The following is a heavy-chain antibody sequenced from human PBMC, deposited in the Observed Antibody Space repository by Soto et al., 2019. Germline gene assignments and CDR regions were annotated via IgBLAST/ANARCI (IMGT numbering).Heavy chain of an antibody. CDR1: EFTFRSYA. J-gene: IGHJ3*02. D-gene: IGHD2-21*02. V-gene: IGHV3-30-3*01. CDR2: ISYDGSNE. CDR3: ARPIPYCGGDCYEAFDI. Sequence: QVQLVESGGGVVQPGRSLRLSCAASEFTFRSYAMHWVRQAAGKGLEWVAVISYDGSNEYYADSVKGRFTISRENSKNTVYMQMSGLRDEDTAVYYGARPIPYCGGDCYEAFDIWGRGTMVTVSS.